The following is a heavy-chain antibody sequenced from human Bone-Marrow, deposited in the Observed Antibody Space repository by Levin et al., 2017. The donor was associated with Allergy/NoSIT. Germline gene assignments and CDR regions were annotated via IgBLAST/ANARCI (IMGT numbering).Heavy chain of an antibody. V-gene: IGHV3-9*01. CDR2: ISWKSDRI. Sequence: TGGSLRLSCAASGFTFDDYAMNWVRQAPGKGLEWVSGISWKSDRIGYADSVKGRFTISRDNAKNSLYLQMNSLTVEDTAFYYCTKGGGRSYGYRGWLDSWGQGTLVTVSS. CDR1: GFTFDDYA. CDR3: TKGGGRSYGYRGWLDS. J-gene: IGHJ5*01. D-gene: IGHD5-18*01.